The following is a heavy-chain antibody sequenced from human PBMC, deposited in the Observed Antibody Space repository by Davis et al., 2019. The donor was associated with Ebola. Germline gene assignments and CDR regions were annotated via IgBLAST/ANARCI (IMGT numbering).Heavy chain of an antibody. D-gene: IGHD2-15*01. CDR1: GFTFSIYA. CDR3: AKAACRGGNCPIDF. Sequence: GESLKISCAASGFTFSIYAMNWVRQAPGKGLEWVSLINGDGGSTYYAGSLRGRFTVSRDNMKESLYLHIDILRSEDTALYYCAKAACRGGNCPIDFWDQGTLVSVSS. V-gene: IGHV3-43*02. CDR2: INGDGGST. J-gene: IGHJ4*02.